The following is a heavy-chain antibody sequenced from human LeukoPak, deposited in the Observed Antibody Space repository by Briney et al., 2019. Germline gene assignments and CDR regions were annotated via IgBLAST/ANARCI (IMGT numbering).Heavy chain of an antibody. CDR1: GFWFSNYG. J-gene: IGHJ4*02. Sequence: GGSLRLSCAASGFWFSNYGMNWVRQAPGKGLEWVALITGNGAETHYSDSVKGRFTVFRDNSKNTLHLQMNSLRADDTAVYFCAKRDWPYFFDYWGQGTPVTVSS. D-gene: IGHD3/OR15-3a*01. CDR3: AKRDWPYFFDY. V-gene: IGHV3-23*01. CDR2: ITGNGAET.